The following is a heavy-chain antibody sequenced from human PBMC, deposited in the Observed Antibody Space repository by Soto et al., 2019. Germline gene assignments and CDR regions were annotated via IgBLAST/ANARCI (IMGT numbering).Heavy chain of an antibody. V-gene: IGHV3-23*01. CDR3: VRENYYYGMDV. CDR1: GLTFSSYA. J-gene: IGHJ6*02. CDR2: ISGSGGST. Sequence: GGSLRLSCAASGLTFSSYAMSWVRQAPGKGLEWVSAISGSGGSTYYADSVKGRFTISRDNSKNTVYLQMNSLIGEDTAVYYCVRENYYYGMDVWGQGTTVTVSS.